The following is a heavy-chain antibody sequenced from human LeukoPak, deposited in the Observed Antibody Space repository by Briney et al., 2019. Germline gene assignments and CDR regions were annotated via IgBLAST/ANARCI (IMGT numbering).Heavy chain of an antibody. Sequence: SSETLSLTCTVSGGSVSSYYWSWIRQTAEKGLEWIGYMSYSGRTDYGPSLKSRVTISVDTSKNQFSLKMSYVPAAHTGVYCCARGYCRDDICQVFPYWGQGTLVTVSS. CDR3: ARGYCRDDICQVFPY. CDR1: GGSVSSYY. D-gene: IGHD2-21*02. V-gene: IGHV4-59*02. CDR2: MSYSGRT. J-gene: IGHJ4*02.